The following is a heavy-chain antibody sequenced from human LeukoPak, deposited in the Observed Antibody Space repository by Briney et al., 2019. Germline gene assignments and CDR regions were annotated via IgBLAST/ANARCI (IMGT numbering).Heavy chain of an antibody. CDR1: GGSISSYY. V-gene: IGHV4-59*01. CDR3: ARGSLDY. Sequence: DPSETLSLTCTVSGGSISSYYWSWIRQPPGKGLEWIGYIYYSGSTNYNPSLKSRVTISVDTSKNQFPLKLSSVTAADTAVYYCARGSLDYWGQGTLVTVSS. CDR2: IYYSGST. J-gene: IGHJ4*02.